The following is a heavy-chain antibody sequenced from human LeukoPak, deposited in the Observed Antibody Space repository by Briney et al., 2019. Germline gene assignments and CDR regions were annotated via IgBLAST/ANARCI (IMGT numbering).Heavy chain of an antibody. J-gene: IGHJ6*03. CDR1: GGSISSYY. Sequence: SETLSLTCAVSGGSISSYYWSWIRQPPGKGLEWIGYIYYSGSTNYNPSLKSRVTISVDMSKNQFSLKLRSVTAADTAVYYCARTTEGGYSYGYFYYYYMDVWGKGTTVTISS. CDR2: IYYSGST. D-gene: IGHD5-18*01. V-gene: IGHV4-59*01. CDR3: ARTTEGGYSYGYFYYYYMDV.